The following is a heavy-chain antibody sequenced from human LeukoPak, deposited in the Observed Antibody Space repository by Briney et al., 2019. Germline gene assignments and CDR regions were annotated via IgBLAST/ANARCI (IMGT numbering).Heavy chain of an antibody. V-gene: IGHV3-30-3*01. CDR3: ARDVSPGGYYDSSGYWDY. D-gene: IGHD3-22*01. CDR2: ISYDGSNK. CDR1: GFTFSSCA. Sequence: PGGSLRLSCAASGFTFSSCAMHWVRQAPGKGLEWVAVISYDGSNKYYADSVKGRFTISRDNSKNTLYLQMNSLRAEDTAVYYCARDVSPGGYYDSSGYWDYWGQGTLVTVSS. J-gene: IGHJ4*02.